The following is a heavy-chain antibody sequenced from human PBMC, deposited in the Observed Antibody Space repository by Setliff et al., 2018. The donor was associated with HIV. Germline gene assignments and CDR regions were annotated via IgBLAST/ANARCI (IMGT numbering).Heavy chain of an antibody. CDR3: ATNVRVPGSSLDS. D-gene: IGHD6-19*01. Sequence: GGSLRLSCAASGFAFVGAEIHWVRQASGKGLEWVGRIRNKFNSLATQYGESLEGRFTISRDDSKNTAYLQMRSLKTDDTAEYFCATNVRVPGSSLDSWGPGSLVTVS. CDR1: GFAFVGAE. CDR2: IRNKFNSLAT. V-gene: IGHV3-73*01. J-gene: IGHJ1*01.